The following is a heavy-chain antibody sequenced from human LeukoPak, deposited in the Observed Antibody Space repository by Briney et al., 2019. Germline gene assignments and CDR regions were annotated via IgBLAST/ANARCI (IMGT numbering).Heavy chain of an antibody. V-gene: IGHV4-59*12. CDR3: AGTYGSGSYRS. CDR2: IHYTGST. J-gene: IGHJ4*02. CDR1: GGSISSYY. Sequence: SETLSLTCTVSGGSISSYYWSWIRQSPGKGLECIGYIHYTGSTNYNPSLKSRVTISVDTSKNQFSLKLSSVTAADTAVYYCAGTYGSGSYRSWGQGTLVTVSS. D-gene: IGHD3-10*01.